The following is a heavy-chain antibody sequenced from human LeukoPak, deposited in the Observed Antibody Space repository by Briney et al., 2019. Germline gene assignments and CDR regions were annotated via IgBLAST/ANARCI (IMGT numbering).Heavy chain of an antibody. V-gene: IGHV3-23*01. D-gene: IGHD2-8*01. J-gene: IGHJ6*02. CDR3: AKMSWVATLMGAMDV. CDR1: EFTFGNYA. Sequence: HPGGSLRLSCAASEFTFGNYALHWVRQAPGRGLEWVSTISGRDGRTFYADSVKGRFTISRDNAKSILYLDVNRLRVEDTAVYFCAKMSWVATLMGAMDVWGPGTTVIVSS. CDR2: ISGRDGRT.